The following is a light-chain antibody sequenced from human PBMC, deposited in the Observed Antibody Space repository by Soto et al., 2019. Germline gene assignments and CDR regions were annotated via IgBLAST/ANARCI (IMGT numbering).Light chain of an antibody. CDR3: QQSYSTPQT. V-gene: IGKV1-39*01. J-gene: IGKJ1*01. CDR1: QSIGND. CDR2: AAS. Sequence: DIQMTQSPSSLSASVGDRVTITCRTSQSIGNDLNWYQQRPGKAPKLLIYAASSLQSGVPSRFSGSGSGRDFTLTISSLQPEDFATYYCQQSYSTPQTFGQGTKVDIK.